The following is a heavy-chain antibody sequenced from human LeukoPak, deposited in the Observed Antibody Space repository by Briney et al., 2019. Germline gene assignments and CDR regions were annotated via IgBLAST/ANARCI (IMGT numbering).Heavy chain of an antibody. Sequence: GGSLRLSCAASGFTFSSYGMHWVRQAPGKGLEWVAVISYDGSNKYYADSVKGRFTISRDNSKNTLYLQMNSLRAEDTAVYYCAKDYSGQEYSYGILDYWGQGTLVTVSS. CDR3: AKDYSGQEYSYGILDY. CDR1: GFTFSSYG. D-gene: IGHD5-18*01. CDR2: ISYDGSNK. J-gene: IGHJ4*02. V-gene: IGHV3-30*18.